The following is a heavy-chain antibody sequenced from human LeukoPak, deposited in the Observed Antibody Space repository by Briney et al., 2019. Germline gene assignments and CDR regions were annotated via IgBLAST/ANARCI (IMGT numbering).Heavy chain of an antibody. CDR2: IHDSGST. D-gene: IGHD3-10*01. Sequence: PSETLSLTCTVSGGSISSGDYHWNWIRQPPGKGLEWIGFIHDSGSTLYNPSLKSRIIISRDVSRNQFSLQLTSVTAADTAVYYCARGFGSENYYYGWFDPRGQGALVTVSS. J-gene: IGHJ5*02. CDR3: ARGFGSENYYYGWFDP. CDR1: GGSISSGDYH. V-gene: IGHV4-30-4*01.